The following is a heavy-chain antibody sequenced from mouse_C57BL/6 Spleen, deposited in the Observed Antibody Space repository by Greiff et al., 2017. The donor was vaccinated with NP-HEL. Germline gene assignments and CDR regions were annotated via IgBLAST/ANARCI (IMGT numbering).Heavy chain of an antibody. CDR3: ARTDDYDECFDV. CDR2: IYPGDGDT. J-gene: IGHJ1*03. D-gene: IGHD2-4*01. CDR1: GYAFSSYW. V-gene: IGHV1-80*01. Sequence: VQLQQSGAELVKPGASVKISCKASGYAFSSYWMNWVKQRPGKGLEWIGQIYPGDGDTNYNGKFKGKATLTADKSSSTAYKQLSSLTSEDSAVYFCARTDDYDECFDVWGTGTTVTVSS.